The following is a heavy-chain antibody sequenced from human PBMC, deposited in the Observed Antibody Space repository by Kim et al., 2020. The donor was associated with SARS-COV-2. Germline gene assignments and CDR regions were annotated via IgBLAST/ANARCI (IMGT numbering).Heavy chain of an antibody. CDR1: GFTFSSYA. CDR2: ISGSGGST. J-gene: IGHJ6*02. V-gene: IGHV3-23*01. Sequence: GGSLRLSCAASGFTFSSYAMSWVRQAPGKGLEWVSAISGSGGSTYYADSVKGRFTISRDNSKNTLYLQMNSLRAEDTAVYYCALPALYSTYYGMDVWGQGTTVTVSS. CDR3: ALPALYSTYYGMDV. D-gene: IGHD6-13*01.